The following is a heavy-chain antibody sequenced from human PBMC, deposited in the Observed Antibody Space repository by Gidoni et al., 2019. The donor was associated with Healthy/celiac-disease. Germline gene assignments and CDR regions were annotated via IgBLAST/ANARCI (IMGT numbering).Heavy chain of an antibody. J-gene: IGHJ4*02. V-gene: IGHV3-23*04. Sequence: EVQMVESGGGLVQPGGSLRISCAASGFPFSSYAMRWVRQDTGKGLEWFSAISWTGGSKYYADSVKGRFNSSRDNSKNTLFLQMNSVRAEDTAVYYCAISQGMYSSSWYLRGFDYWGQGTLVTVSS. CDR1: GFPFSSYA. D-gene: IGHD6-13*01. CDR2: ISWTGGSK. CDR3: AISQGMYSSSWYLRGFDY.